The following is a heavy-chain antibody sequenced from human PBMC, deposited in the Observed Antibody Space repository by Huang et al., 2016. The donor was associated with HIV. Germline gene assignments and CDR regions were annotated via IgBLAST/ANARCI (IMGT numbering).Heavy chain of an antibody. Sequence: EVQLVQSGAEVKKPGESLKISCKGSGFSFTNYWFGWVRQMPGKGLVWRGFIYPGDTDTPYGPSFRGQVTSPAAKSINTAYLQWNGLKASDSAMYYCARPLLGYSNGYYFDYWGQGTLVTVSS. CDR1: GFSFTNYW. CDR2: IYPGDTDT. D-gene: IGHD5-18*01. CDR3: ARPLLGYSNGYYFDY. V-gene: IGHV5-51*03. J-gene: IGHJ4*02.